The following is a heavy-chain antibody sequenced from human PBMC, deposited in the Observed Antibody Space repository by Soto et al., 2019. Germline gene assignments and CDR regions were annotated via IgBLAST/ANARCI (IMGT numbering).Heavy chain of an antibody. CDR1: GFTFRSYG. CDR2: ISYDRVHK. J-gene: IGHJ3*02. CDR3: AKYYDNNGFYYDAFDM. D-gene: IGHD3-22*01. V-gene: IGHV3-30*18. Sequence: GGSLRLSCTASGFTFRSYGMHWVRQTPGKGLEWVAVISYDRVHKFHADSVKGRFTISRDGSKDILYLQMNSLRAEDTGVYYCAKYYDNNGFYYDAFDMWGQGTMVTVSS.